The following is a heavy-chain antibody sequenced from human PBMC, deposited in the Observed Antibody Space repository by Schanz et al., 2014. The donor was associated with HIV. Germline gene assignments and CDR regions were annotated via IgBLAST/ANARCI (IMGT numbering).Heavy chain of an antibody. J-gene: IGHJ4*02. CDR2: INPSSGGT. CDR1: GYIFPNYH. CDR3: ARGETFEKQLWILELFPPDS. D-gene: IGHD2-2*03. V-gene: IGHV1-2*02. Sequence: QVHLVQSGAEVRKPGASVKISCEASGYIFPNYHIHWVRQAPGQGLEWMGWINPSSGGTNYAQKFQGRVTMTRDTSISTAYMELRRLRSDDTAVYYCARGETFEKQLWILELFPPDSWGQGTLVTVSS.